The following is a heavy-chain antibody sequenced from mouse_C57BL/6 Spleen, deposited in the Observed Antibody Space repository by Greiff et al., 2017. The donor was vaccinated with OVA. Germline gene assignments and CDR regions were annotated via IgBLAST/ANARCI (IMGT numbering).Heavy chain of an antibody. CDR2: IDPANGNT. J-gene: IGHJ4*01. CDR1: GFNIKNTY. Sequence: VQLKESVAELVRPGASVKLSCTASGFNIKNTYMHWVQQRPDQGLEWIGRIDPANGNTKYAPKFQGQATITADTSSNTAYLQLSRLTSEDTAIYYCTSFSGILYWGQGTSVTVSS. V-gene: IGHV14-3*01. CDR3: TSFSGILY.